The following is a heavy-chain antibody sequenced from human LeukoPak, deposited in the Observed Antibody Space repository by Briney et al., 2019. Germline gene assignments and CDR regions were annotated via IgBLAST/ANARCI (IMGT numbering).Heavy chain of an antibody. V-gene: IGHV4-59*08. CDR2: IYYSGST. D-gene: IGHD6-13*01. CDR3: ARLGRYSSSWYLDY. J-gene: IGHJ4*02. Sequence: SETLSLTCTVSGGSISSYYWSWIRQPPGKGLEWIGYIYYSGSTNYNPSLESRVTISVDTSKNQFSLKLSSVTAADTAVYYCARLGRYSSSWYLDYWGQGTLVTVSS. CDR1: GGSISSYY.